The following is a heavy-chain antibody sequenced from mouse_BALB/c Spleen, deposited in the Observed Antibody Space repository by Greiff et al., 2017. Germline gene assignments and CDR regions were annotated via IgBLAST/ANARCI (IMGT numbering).Heavy chain of an antibody. D-gene: IGHD1-1*01. CDR1: GFTFSSFG. CDR2: ISSGSSTI. V-gene: IGHV5-17*02. Sequence: EVQRVESGGGLVQPGGSRKLSCAASGFTFSSFGMHWVRQAPEKGLEWVAYISSGSSTIYYADTVKGRFTISRDNPKNTLFLQMTSLRSEDTAMYYCARGIGTTVSYFDYWGQGTTLTVSS. CDR3: ARGIGTTVSYFDY. J-gene: IGHJ2*01.